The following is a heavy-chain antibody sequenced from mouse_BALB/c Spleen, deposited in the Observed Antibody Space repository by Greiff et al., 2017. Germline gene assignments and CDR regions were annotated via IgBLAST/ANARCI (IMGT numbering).Heavy chain of an antibody. CDR1: GYTFTSYN. CDR3: AKGNYGNYWYFDV. V-gene: IGHV1-12*01. CDR2: IYPGNGDT. Sequence: QVQLQQPGAELVKPGASVKMSCKASGYTFTSYNMHWVKQTPGQGLEWIGAIYPGNGDTSYNQKFKGKATLTADKSSSTAYMQLSSLTSEDSAVYYCAKGNYGNYWYFDVWGAGTTVTVSS. D-gene: IGHD2-1*01. J-gene: IGHJ1*01.